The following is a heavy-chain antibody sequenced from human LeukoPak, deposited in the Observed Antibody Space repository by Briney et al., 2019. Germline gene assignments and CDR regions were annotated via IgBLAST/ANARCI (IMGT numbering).Heavy chain of an antibody. CDR3: ARDYYDILTGLYYFDY. V-gene: IGHV3-23*01. Sequence: PGGSLRLSCAASGFTFNNFAMTWVRQAPGKGLEWVSSISGSGGSTYYADSVKGRFTISRDNSKNTLYLQMNSLRAEDTAVYYCARDYYDILTGLYYFDYWGQGTLVTVSS. J-gene: IGHJ4*02. CDR2: ISGSGGST. CDR1: GFTFNNFA. D-gene: IGHD3-9*01.